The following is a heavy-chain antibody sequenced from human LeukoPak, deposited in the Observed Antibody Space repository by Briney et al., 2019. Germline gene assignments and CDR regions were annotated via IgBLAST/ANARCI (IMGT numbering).Heavy chain of an antibody. CDR2: IKEDGSER. V-gene: IGHV3-7*01. CDR3: TRDGLNWNDFDY. D-gene: IGHD1-1*01. Sequence: GGSLRLSCGVSGFTFSNYWMNWVRRAPGKGLEWVANIKEDGSERNYVDSVKGRFTISRDNAKNSLFLQMNSLRAEDTAVYYCTRDGLNWNDFDYWGQGTLVTVSS. CDR1: GFTFSNYW. J-gene: IGHJ4*02.